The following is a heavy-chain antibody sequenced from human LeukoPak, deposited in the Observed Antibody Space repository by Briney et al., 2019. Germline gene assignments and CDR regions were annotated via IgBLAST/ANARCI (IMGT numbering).Heavy chain of an antibody. V-gene: IGHV3-23*01. D-gene: IGHD2-15*01. J-gene: IGHJ4*02. CDR2: ISGSGGST. CDR1: GFTFSSYA. Sequence: GGSLRLSCAASGFTFSSYAMSWVRQAPGKGLEWVSAISGSGGSTYYADSVKGRFTISRDNSKNTLYLQMSSLRAEDTAVYYCARDLMGYCRGDTCYSGLDYWGQGILVTVSS. CDR3: ARDLMGYCRGDTCYSGLDY.